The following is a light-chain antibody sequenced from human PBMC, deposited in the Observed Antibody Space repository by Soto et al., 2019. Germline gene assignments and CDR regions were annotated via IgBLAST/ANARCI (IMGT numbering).Light chain of an antibody. CDR3: SSYAGRNNYV. V-gene: IGLV2-8*01. Sequence: QSALTQPPSASGSPGQSVTISCTGTSSDVGGYDYVSWYQHHPGKAPKLIISEVNKRPSGVPDRFSGSKSGNTASLTVSGLQAEDEADYYCSSYAGRNNYVFGSGTQLTVL. CDR1: SSDVGGYDY. J-gene: IGLJ7*01. CDR2: EVN.